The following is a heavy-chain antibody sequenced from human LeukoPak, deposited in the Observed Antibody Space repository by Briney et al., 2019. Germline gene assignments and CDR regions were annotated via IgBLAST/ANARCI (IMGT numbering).Heavy chain of an antibody. CDR2: IRSKAYGGTT. CDR1: GFTFGDYA. CDR3: TTDYTFGGVIVMAH. Sequence: GGSLRLSCTASGFTFGDYAMSWVRQAPGKGLEWVGFIRSKAYGGTTEYAASVKGRFTISRDDSKSIAYLQMNSLKTEDTAVYYCTTDYTFGGVIVMAHWGQGTLVTVSS. J-gene: IGHJ4*02. V-gene: IGHV3-49*04. D-gene: IGHD3-16*02.